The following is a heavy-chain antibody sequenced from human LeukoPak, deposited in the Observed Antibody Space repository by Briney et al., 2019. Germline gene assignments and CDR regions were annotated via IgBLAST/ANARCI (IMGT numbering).Heavy chain of an antibody. V-gene: IGHV1-2*02. D-gene: IGHD2-8*02. CDR2: INPNSGGT. CDR1: GYTFTDYY. CDR3: ARDPRGKGTGGVDY. Sequence: GASVKVSCKASGYTFTDYYMHWVRQAPGQGLEWMGWINPNSGGTNYAQKFQGRVTMTRDTSISTAYMELSRLRSDDTAVYYCARDPRGKGTGGVDYWGQGTLVTVSS. J-gene: IGHJ4*02.